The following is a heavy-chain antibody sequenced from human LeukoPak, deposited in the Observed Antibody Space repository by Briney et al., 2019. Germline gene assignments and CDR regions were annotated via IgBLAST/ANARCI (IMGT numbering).Heavy chain of an antibody. CDR3: AKTSYGDYAPYYFDY. CDR1: GFTFSSYG. J-gene: IGHJ4*02. Sequence: GGSLRLSCAASGFTFSSYGVHWVRQAPGKGLEWVAVISYDGSNKYYADSVKGRFTISRDNSKNTLYLQMNSLRAEDTAVYYCAKTSYGDYAPYYFDYWGQGTLVTVSS. V-gene: IGHV3-30*18. D-gene: IGHD4-17*01. CDR2: ISYDGSNK.